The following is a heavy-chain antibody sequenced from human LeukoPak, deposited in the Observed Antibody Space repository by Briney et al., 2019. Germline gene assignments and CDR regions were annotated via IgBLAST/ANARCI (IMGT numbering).Heavy chain of an antibody. Sequence: PGGSLRLSRAASGFSFSLYSMTWVRQAPGKGLEWVSSISSSSSYKFYADSVKGRFTISRDNSKNTLYLQMNSLRAEDTAVYYCARVPEYCSGGSCLFDYWGQGTLVTVSS. J-gene: IGHJ4*02. CDR3: ARVPEYCSGGSCLFDY. CDR2: ISSSSSYK. CDR1: GFSFSLYS. D-gene: IGHD2-15*01. V-gene: IGHV3-21*01.